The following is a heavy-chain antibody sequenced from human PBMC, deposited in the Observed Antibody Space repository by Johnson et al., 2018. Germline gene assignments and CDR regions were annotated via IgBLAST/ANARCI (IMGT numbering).Heavy chain of an antibody. Sequence: VQLVQSGGGLVKPGGSLRLSCAASGFTFSNAWMNWVRQAPGKGLEWVGRIKSKTDGGTTDYAAPVQGRFTLSRDDSKNTLYLQMNSLKTEDTAGYYCTARNSSSLYYYYYYMDVWGKGTTVTVSS. J-gene: IGHJ6*03. CDR2: IKSKTDGGTT. V-gene: IGHV3-15*07. CDR3: TARNSSSLYYYYYYMDV. D-gene: IGHD6-6*01. CDR1: GFTFSNAW.